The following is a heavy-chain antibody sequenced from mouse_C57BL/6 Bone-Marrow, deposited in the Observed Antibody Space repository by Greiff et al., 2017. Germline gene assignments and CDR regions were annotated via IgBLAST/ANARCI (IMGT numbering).Heavy chain of an antibody. Sequence: VQLVASGPELVKPGASVKISCKASGYAFSSSWMNWVKQRPGKGLEWIGRFYPGDGDTTYNGKFKGKATLAADKSSSTAYMQLSRLTSEDSAVYFCARKGTGKFDYWGQGTTLTVSS. CDR2: FYPGDGDT. D-gene: IGHD4-1*01. CDR1: GYAFSSSW. CDR3: ARKGTGKFDY. V-gene: IGHV1-82*01. J-gene: IGHJ2*01.